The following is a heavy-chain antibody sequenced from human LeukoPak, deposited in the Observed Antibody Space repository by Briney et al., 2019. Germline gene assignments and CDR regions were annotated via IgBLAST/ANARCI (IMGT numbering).Heavy chain of an antibody. CDR1: GGSISSSYYY. Sequence: PSGTLSLTCTVSGGSISSSYYYWGWIRQPPGKGLEWIGSIYYSGSTYYNPSLKSRVTISVDTSKNQFSLKLRSVTAADTAVYYCARVSVAAAGYKFYYYFDYWGQGTLVTVSS. J-gene: IGHJ4*02. D-gene: IGHD6-13*01. CDR2: IYYSGST. CDR3: ARVSVAAAGYKFYYYFDY. V-gene: IGHV4-39*01.